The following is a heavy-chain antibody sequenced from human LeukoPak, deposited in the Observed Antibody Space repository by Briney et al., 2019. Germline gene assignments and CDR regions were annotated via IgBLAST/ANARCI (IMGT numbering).Heavy chain of an antibody. Sequence: ASVKVSCKASGYTFTGYYMHWVRQAPGQGLEWMGWINPNSGGTNYAQKFQGRVTMTTDTSTSTAYMELRSLRSDDTAVYYCARDTGYSYGGLNFDYWGQGTLVTVSS. D-gene: IGHD5-18*01. CDR3: ARDTGYSYGGLNFDY. CDR2: INPNSGGT. J-gene: IGHJ4*02. V-gene: IGHV1-2*02. CDR1: GYTFTGYY.